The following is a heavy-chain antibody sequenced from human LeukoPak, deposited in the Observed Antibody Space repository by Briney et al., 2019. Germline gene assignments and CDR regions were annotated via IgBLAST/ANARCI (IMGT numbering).Heavy chain of an antibody. Sequence: GGSLRLSCAASGFSFRKYFMSWSRQAPGKGLEWVATISNDARATTYGDSVWGRVTISRDNAQNSVFLQMHSLRAGDTAVYYCASSFTPSSYDVWGQGILVTVSS. D-gene: IGHD3-22*01. V-gene: IGHV3-7*01. J-gene: IGHJ4*02. CDR1: GFSFRKYF. CDR3: ASSFTPSSYDV. CDR2: ISNDARAT.